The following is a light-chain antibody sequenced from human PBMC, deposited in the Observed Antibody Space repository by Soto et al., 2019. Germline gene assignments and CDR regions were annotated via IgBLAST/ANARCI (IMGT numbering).Light chain of an antibody. CDR2: GAS. Sequence: IALTQSPGILSLSPGERATLSCRASQSVSSSYLAWYQQKPGQAPRLLIYGASSRATGIPDRFSGSGSGTEFTLTISSLQSEDFAVYYCQQYNHWPRTFGQGTKVDI. J-gene: IGKJ1*01. V-gene: IGKV3-20*01. CDR1: QSVSSSY. CDR3: QQYNHWPRT.